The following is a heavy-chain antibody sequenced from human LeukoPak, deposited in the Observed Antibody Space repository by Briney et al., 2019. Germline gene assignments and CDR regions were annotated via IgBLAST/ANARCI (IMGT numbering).Heavy chain of an antibody. Sequence: SETLSLTCTVSGGSISPYYWSWVRQSPGKGLEWIAYIFYSESTNYNPSLKSRVTISLDTSKKQFSLRLSSVTAADTAVYYCARERVGGNYADYWGQGILVTVSS. CDR3: ARERVGGNYADY. V-gene: IGHV4-59*01. CDR1: GGSISPYY. D-gene: IGHD4-23*01. J-gene: IGHJ4*02. CDR2: IFYSEST.